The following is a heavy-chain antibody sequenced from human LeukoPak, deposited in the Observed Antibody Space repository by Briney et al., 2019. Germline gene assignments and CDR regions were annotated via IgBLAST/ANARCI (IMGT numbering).Heavy chain of an antibody. CDR1: GGSFSGYY. D-gene: IGHD3-9*01. V-gene: IGHV4-34*01. CDR3: ARFMSYLLTGSTNNNWFDP. J-gene: IGHJ5*02. Sequence: PSETLSLTCAVYGGSFSGYYWSWIRQPPGKGLEWIGSIYHSGSTYYNPSLKSRVTISVDTSKNQFSLKLSSVTAADTAMYYCARFMSYLLTGSTNNNWFDPWGQGTLVTVSS. CDR2: IYHSGST.